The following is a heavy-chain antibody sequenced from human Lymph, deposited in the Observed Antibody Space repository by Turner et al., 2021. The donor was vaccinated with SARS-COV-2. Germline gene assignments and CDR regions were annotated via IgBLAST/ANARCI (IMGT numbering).Heavy chain of an antibody. V-gene: IGHV1-69*10. J-gene: IGHJ6*02. CDR2: IIPMLGIA. CDR1: GGTFSSSA. CDR3: ARIVAPGMGGGVYYYYYGMDV. D-gene: IGHD6-13*01. Sequence: QVQLVQSGAEVKKPGSSVKVSCKASGGTFSSSAISWVRQAPGQGLEWMGLIIPMLGIATYDKKFQGRVTITADKSTSTAYMELSSLRSEDTAVYYCARIVAPGMGGGVYYYYYGMDVWGQGTTVTVSS.